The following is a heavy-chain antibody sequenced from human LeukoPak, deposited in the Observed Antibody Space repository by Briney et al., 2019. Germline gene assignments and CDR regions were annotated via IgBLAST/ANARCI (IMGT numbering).Heavy chain of an antibody. CDR1: GFTFSSYS. CDR3: ARDLAYCGGDCHDAFDI. J-gene: IGHJ3*02. Sequence: GGSLRLSCAASGFTFSSYSMNWVRQAPGKGLEWVSSISSSSSSYIYYADSVKGRFTISRDNAKNSLYLQMNSLRAEDTAVYYCARDLAYCGGDCHDAFDIWGQGTMVTVSS. D-gene: IGHD2-21*02. V-gene: IGHV3-21*01. CDR2: ISSSSSSYI.